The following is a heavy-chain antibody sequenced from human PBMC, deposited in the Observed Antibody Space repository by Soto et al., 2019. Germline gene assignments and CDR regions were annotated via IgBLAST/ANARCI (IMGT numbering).Heavy chain of an antibody. CDR3: ARYYIWTGYDAFDI. V-gene: IGHV3-21*01. J-gene: IGHJ3*02. CDR2: ISSSSSYI. Sequence: GGSLRLSCAASGFTFSSYSMNWVRQAPGKGLEWVSSISSSSSYIYYADSVKGRFTISRDNAKNSLYLQMNSLRAEDTAVYYCARYYIWTGYDAFDIWGQGTMVTGSS. CDR1: GFTFSSYS. D-gene: IGHD3-9*01.